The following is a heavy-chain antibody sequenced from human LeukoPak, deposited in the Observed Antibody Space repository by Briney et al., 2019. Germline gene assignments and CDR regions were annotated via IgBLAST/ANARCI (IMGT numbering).Heavy chain of an antibody. CDR1: GYTLTELS. J-gene: IGHJ6*02. CDR2: FDPEDGET. CDR3: ATLGYCSSTSCYGYYYGMDV. Sequence: ASVKVSCKVSGYTLTELSMHWVRQAPGKGLEWMGGFDPEDGETIYAQKFQGRVTMTEDTSTDTAYMELNSLRAEDTAVYYCATLGYCSSTSCYGYYYGMDVWGQGTTVTVSS. D-gene: IGHD2-2*03. V-gene: IGHV1-24*01.